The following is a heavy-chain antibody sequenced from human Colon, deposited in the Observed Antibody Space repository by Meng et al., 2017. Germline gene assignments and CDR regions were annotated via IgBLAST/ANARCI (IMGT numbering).Heavy chain of an antibody. CDR2: INGDGSST. D-gene: IGHD4-23*01. V-gene: IGHV3-74*01. CDR1: GFTFSSYW. Sequence: GESLKISCAASGFTFSSYWMQWVRQAPGKGLVWVSRINGDGSSTSYADSVKGRFTISRDNAKNTLYLQMNSLRAEDTAVYYCARALNDGDGKTFWGQGTLVTVSS. CDR3: ARALNDGDGKTF. J-gene: IGHJ4*02.